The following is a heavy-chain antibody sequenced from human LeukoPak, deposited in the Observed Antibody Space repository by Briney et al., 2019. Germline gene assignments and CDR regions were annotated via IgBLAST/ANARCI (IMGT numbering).Heavy chain of an antibody. CDR3: AKNGDRGAYCTGGTCYPYFYYYMDV. CDR1: GLTFSSYG. J-gene: IGHJ6*03. D-gene: IGHD2-15*01. V-gene: IGHV3-23*01. CDR2: ISSTGGTT. Sequence: PGGSLRLSCAASGLTFSSYGMSWVRQAPGKGLEWVSSISSTGGTTHYADSVKGRFTISRDNSKNTLYLQMNSLRAEDTAIYYCAKNGDRGAYCTGGTCYPYFYYYMDVWGKGTTVTI.